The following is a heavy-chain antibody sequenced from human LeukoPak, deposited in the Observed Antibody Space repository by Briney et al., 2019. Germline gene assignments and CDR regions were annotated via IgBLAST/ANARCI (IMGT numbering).Heavy chain of an antibody. J-gene: IGHJ4*02. CDR1: GGSISSYY. CDR2: IYYSGST. V-gene: IGHV4-59*12. D-gene: IGHD3-10*01. CDR3: ARGYEADYYGSGSYDY. Sequence: SETLSLTCTVSGGSISSYYWTWIRQPPGKGLEWIGYIYYSGSTNYNPSLKSRVTISVDTSKNQFSLKLSSVTAADTAVYYCARGYEADYYGSGSYDYWGQGALVTVSS.